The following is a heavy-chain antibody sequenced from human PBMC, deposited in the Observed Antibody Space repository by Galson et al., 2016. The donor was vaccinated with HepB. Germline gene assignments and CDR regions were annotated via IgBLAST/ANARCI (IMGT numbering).Heavy chain of an antibody. CDR1: GDSVSTTSAA. CDR2: TYYRSKWYN. Sequence: CAISGDSVSTTSAAWSWIRQSPARGLEWLGRTYYRSKWYNDYAVSVKSRIFVNPDTSKNQVSLQLNSVTPADTAVYYCARGRFRGLFDYWGQGILVTVSS. CDR3: ARGRFRGLFDY. V-gene: IGHV6-1*01. D-gene: IGHD3-16*01. J-gene: IGHJ4*02.